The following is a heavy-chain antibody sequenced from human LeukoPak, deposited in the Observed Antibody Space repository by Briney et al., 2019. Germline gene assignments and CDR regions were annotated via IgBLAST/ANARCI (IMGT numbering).Heavy chain of an antibody. CDR2: FDPEDGET. Sequence: GASVKVSCKVSGYTLTELSMHWVRQAPGKGLEWMGGFDPEDGETIYAQKFQGRVTMTEDTSTDTAYMELRSLRSDDTAVYYCARLENWGRWSGEFDYWGQGTLVTVSS. J-gene: IGHJ4*02. V-gene: IGHV1-24*01. CDR3: ARLENWGRWSGEFDY. D-gene: IGHD7-27*01. CDR1: GYTLTELS.